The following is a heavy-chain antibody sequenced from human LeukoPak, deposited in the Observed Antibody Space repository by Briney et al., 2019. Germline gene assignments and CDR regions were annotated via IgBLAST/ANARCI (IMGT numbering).Heavy chain of an antibody. V-gene: IGHV4-38-2*02. J-gene: IGHJ4*02. CDR1: GYSISSGYY. CDR3: ARDAAGKAMKGFDY. CDR2: IYTSGST. D-gene: IGHD6-13*01. Sequence: PSETLSLTCAVPGYSISSGYYWGWIRQPPGKGLEWIGRIYTSGSTNYNPSLKSRVTMSVDTSKNQFSLKLSSVTAADTAVYYCARDAAGKAMKGFDYWGQGTLVTVSS.